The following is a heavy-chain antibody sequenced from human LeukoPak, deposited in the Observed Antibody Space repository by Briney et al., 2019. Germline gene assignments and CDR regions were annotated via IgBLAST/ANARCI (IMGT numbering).Heavy chain of an antibody. CDR3: ARERPLVGALDL. V-gene: IGHV3-48*03. J-gene: IGHJ5*02. D-gene: IGHD2-15*01. CDR2: ISSSGSDM. Sequence: PGGSLRLSCAASGFSFNSFEMNWVRQGPGKGLEWVSLISSSGSDMFYADSVRGRFTVSRDNGKNALFLQMTSLRVEDTGVYYCARERPLVGALDLWGQGTVVTVSS. CDR1: GFSFNSFE.